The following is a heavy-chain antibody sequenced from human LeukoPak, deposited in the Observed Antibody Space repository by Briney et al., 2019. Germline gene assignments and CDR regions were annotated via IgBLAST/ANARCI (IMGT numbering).Heavy chain of an antibody. CDR2: IYYSRSP. CDR3: AKESLGYCSGGSCPTTYYYYYMDV. CDR1: VDSISSHY. V-gene: IGHV4-59*11. J-gene: IGHJ6*03. Sequence: SETLSLTCTLSVDSISSHYRGWIRQPPGKGLGWVGYIYYSRSPNYNPSLKSRVTISVDTSKNQFSLKLSSVTAADTAVYYCAKESLGYCSGGSCPTTYYYYYMDVWGKGTTVTVSS. D-gene: IGHD2-15*01.